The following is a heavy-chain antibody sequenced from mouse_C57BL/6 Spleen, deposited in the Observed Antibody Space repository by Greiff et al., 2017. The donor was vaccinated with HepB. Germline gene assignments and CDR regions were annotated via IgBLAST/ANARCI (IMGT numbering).Heavy chain of an antibody. J-gene: IGHJ3*01. V-gene: IGHV5-17*01. CDR3: ARRAGQLMFAY. Sequence: EVQVVESGGGLVKPGGSLKLSCAASGFTFSDYGMHWVRQAPEKGLEWVAYISSGSSTIYYADTVKGRFTISRDNAKNTLFLQMTSLRSEDTAMYYCARRAGQLMFAYWGQGTLVTVSA. CDR2: ISSGSSTI. D-gene: IGHD3-2*02. CDR1: GFTFSDYG.